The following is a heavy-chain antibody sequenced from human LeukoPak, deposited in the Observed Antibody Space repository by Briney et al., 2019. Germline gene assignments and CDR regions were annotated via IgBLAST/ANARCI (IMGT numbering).Heavy chain of an antibody. D-gene: IGHD3-10*01. CDR3: AHITMVRGAETSSSPFDP. CDR2: IYLNDDK. V-gene: IGHV2-5*01. CDR1: GFSLSTSGVG. Sequence: SGPTLVNTTQTLTLTCTFSGFSLSTSGVGVGWIRQPPGKALEWLALIYLNDDKRYSPSLKSRLTITKDTSKNQVVLTMTNMDPVDTATYYCAHITMVRGAETSSSPFDPWGQGTLVTVSS. J-gene: IGHJ5*02.